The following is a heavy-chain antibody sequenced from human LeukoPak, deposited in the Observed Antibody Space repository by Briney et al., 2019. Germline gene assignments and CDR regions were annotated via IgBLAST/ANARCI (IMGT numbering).Heavy chain of an antibody. J-gene: IGHJ5*02. CDR1: GFTFSSYA. CDR2: ISYDGSNK. D-gene: IGHD6-19*01. CDR3: ARAYSSGWYGSDRFDP. Sequence: PGKSLRLSCAASGFTFSSYAIHWVRQGPGKGLEWVAVISYDGSNKYYADSVKGRFTISRDNSKNTLDLQMNSLRAEDTAVYYCARAYSSGWYGSDRFDPWGQGTLVTVSS. V-gene: IGHV3-30-3*01.